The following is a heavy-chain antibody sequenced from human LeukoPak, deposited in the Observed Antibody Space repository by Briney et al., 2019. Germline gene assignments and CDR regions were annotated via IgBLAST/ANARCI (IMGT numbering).Heavy chain of an antibody. CDR2: IYVTGN. CDR3: ARHIGGGIEDMDV. Sequence: SETLSLTCTVSGGSIGTYYWSWVRQSPGKGLEWIGYIYVTGNRYNPYLQSRVTISVATSRNQFFLKMSFVTAADTAVYYCARHIGGGIEDMDVWGKGTKVTVSS. V-gene: IGHV4-59*08. J-gene: IGHJ6*03. CDR1: GGSIGTYY. D-gene: IGHD3-16*02.